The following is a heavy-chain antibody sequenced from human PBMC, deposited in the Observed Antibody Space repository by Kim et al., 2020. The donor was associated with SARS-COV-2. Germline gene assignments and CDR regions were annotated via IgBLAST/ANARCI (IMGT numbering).Heavy chain of an antibody. CDR3: AGHPALGARHDAFDI. CDR1: GFTFGSYS. J-gene: IGHJ3*02. Sequence: GGSLRLSCAASGFTFGSYSMNWVRQAPGKGLEWVSSITSSSSYIYYSDLVQGRFTISRDNAKNSLYLQMNSLRAEDTAVYYCAGHPALGARHDAFDIWGQGTMVTVSS. V-gene: IGHV3-21*01. D-gene: IGHD1-26*01. CDR2: ITSSSSYI.